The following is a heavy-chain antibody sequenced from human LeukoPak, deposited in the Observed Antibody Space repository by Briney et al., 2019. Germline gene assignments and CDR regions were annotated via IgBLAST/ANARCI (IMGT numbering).Heavy chain of an antibody. J-gene: IGHJ6*03. CDR3: ARDLRTLYYYMDV. Sequence: GGSLRLSCVASGFTFSSQTMNWVRQAPGKGLEWVSSISSTSSHIYYADSVKGRFTISRDNAKNSLYLQMNSLKAEDTAVYYCARDLRTLYYYMDVWGKGTTVTVSS. CDR1: GFTFSSQT. CDR2: ISSTSSHI. V-gene: IGHV3-21*04. D-gene: IGHD4-17*01.